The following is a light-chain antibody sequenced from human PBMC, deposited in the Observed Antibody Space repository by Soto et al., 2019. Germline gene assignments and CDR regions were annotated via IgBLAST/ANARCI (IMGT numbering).Light chain of an antibody. Sequence: DVQMTQSPSSLSASVGDRVTITCRASQGIRNYLAWYHQKPGKIPKLLIYAASTLQSGVPSRFSGSGSGTDFTLTISSLRPEDVGSYYCQNYDGAPITFGQGTRLDIK. CDR3: QNYDGAPIT. CDR2: AAS. CDR1: QGIRNY. V-gene: IGKV1-27*01. J-gene: IGKJ5*01.